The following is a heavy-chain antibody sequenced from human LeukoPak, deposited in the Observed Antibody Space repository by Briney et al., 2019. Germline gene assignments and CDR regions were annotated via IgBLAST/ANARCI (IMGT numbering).Heavy chain of an antibody. V-gene: IGHV4-30-2*01. Sequence: PSETLSLTCAVSGGSISSGGYSWRWIRQPPGKGLEWIGYIYHSGSTYYNPSLKSRVTISVDTSKNQFSLKLSSVTAADTAVYHCARGGYSSGWDPLNGVDYWGQGTLVTVSS. D-gene: IGHD6-19*01. CDR2: IYHSGST. J-gene: IGHJ4*02. CDR1: GGSISSGGYS. CDR3: ARGGYSSGWDPLNGVDY.